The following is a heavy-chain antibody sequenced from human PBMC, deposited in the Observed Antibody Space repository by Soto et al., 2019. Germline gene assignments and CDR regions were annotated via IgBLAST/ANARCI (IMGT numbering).Heavy chain of an antibody. CDR1: GFKVSDYY. CDR2: ISRSGNTI. CDR3: ARGEDFFHYYYMDV. D-gene: IGHD3-3*01. Sequence: QAQLVESGGGLVKPGGSLTLSCAVSGFKVSDYYMSWIRQAPGKGLDWVSMISRSGNTIHYADSVKGRFTISKDNAKNSLYLPMTSLGPEDTAVYYCARGEDFFHYYYMDVGGKWTTVTV. J-gene: IGHJ6*03. V-gene: IGHV3-11*01.